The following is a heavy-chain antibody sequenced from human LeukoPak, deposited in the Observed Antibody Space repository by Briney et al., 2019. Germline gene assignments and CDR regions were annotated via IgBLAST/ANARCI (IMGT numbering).Heavy chain of an antibody. CDR2: ISSSSSYI. J-gene: IGHJ4*02. D-gene: IGHD1-26*01. V-gene: IGHV3-21*01. Sequence: GGSLTLFCAPSGFPFSSHSMNWVRQAPGEGLEWVSSISSSSSYIDYADSVKGRFTISRENAKNSLYLQMNSLRAEDTAVYYCARGLVGATGPYYFDYWGQGTLVTVS. CDR1: GFPFSSHS. CDR3: ARGLVGATGPYYFDY.